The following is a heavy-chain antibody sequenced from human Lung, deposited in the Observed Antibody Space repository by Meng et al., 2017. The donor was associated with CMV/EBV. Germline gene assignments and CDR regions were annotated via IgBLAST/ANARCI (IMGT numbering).Heavy chain of an antibody. CDR3: EREGEEVSMGAMDV. Sequence: SVXVSXXASGYTFTSYDIYWVRQATGQRLEWMGWMNPNNVNTGYEQKFQGRVTITRDSSINTAYMELSSLRSEDAAVYYCEREGEEVSMGAMDVWGQGTXVTVSS. V-gene: IGHV1-8*03. D-gene: IGHD2/OR15-2a*01. J-gene: IGHJ6*02. CDR2: MNPNNVNT. CDR1: GYTFTSYD.